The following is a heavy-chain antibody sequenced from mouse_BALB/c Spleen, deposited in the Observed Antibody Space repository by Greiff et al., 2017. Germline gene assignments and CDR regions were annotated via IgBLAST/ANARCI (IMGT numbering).Heavy chain of an antibody. J-gene: IGHJ4*01. CDR1: GFNIKDYY. CDR3: NTGHRPYHYGRSYDAMDY. CDR2: IDPENGDT. Sequence: EVQLQQSGAELVRPGASVKLSCTASGFNIKDYYMHWVKQRPEQGLEWIGWIDPENGDTEYAPKFQGKATMTADTSSNTAYLQLSSLTSEDTAVYYCNTGHRPYHYGRSYDAMDYWGQGTSVTVSA. D-gene: IGHD2-4*01. V-gene: IGHV14-4*02.